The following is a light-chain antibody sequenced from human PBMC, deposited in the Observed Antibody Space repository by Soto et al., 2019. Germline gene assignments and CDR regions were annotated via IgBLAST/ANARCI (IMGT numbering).Light chain of an antibody. CDR1: QSISSN. V-gene: IGKV3-15*01. CDR2: GAS. Sequence: EIVMTLSPATLSVSPGERATLSCRASQSISSNLAWYQQKPGQAPRLLIYGASTRATGIPARFSGSGSGTEFTLTISSLQSEDFAVYYCQQDNNWPPWTFGQGAKVDIK. CDR3: QQDNNWPPWT. J-gene: IGKJ1*01.